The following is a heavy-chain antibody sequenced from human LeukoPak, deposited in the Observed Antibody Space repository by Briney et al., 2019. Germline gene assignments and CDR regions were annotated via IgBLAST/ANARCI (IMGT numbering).Heavy chain of an antibody. J-gene: IGHJ4*02. D-gene: IGHD1-7*01. Sequence: SETLSLTCAVYGGSFSGYYWSWIRQPPGKGLEWTGEINHSGSTNYNPSPKSRVTISVDTSKNQFSLKLSSVTAADTAVYYCARGFRTGTTFGYWGQGTLVTVSS. CDR1: GGSFSGYY. V-gene: IGHV4-34*01. CDR3: ARGFRTGTTFGY. CDR2: INHSGST.